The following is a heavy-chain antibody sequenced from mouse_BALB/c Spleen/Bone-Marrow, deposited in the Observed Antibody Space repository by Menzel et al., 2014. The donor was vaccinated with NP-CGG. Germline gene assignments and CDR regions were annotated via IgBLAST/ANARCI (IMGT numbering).Heavy chain of an antibody. J-gene: IGHJ2*01. D-gene: IGHD1-1*01. CDR2: ISSGSSAI. CDR1: GFTFSSFG. CDR3: ASSPYGYFNY. V-gene: IGHV5-17*02. Sequence: EVQRVESGGGLVQPGGSRQLSCAASGFTFSSFGMHWVRQVPEKGLEWVAYISSGSSAIYYAETVKRRYTISRENPKNTMFLQMTSLRSEDTAMYYCASSPYGYFNYWGQGTTVTVSS.